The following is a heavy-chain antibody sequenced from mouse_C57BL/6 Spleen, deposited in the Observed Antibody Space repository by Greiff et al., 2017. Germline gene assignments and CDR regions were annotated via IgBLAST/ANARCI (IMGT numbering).Heavy chain of an antibody. CDR1: GYTFTSYW. V-gene: IGHV1-55*01. Sequence: QVQLQQPGAKLVKPGASVKMSCTASGYTFTSYWIPWVQQRPGQGLEWIGDIYPGSGSTNYNEKFKSKATLTVDTSSSTAYMHLSSLTSEDSAVYYCARRLRRPEYYFGCWGQGTTLTAAS. CDR3: ARRLRRPEYYFGC. D-gene: IGHD2-4*01. J-gene: IGHJ2*01. CDR2: IYPGSGST.